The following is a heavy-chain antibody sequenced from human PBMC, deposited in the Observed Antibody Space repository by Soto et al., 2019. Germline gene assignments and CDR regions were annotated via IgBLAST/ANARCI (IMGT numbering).Heavy chain of an antibody. CDR2: IYYSGST. J-gene: IGHJ4*02. V-gene: IGHV4-30-4*01. CDR3: ARWGPYCGGDCYPIFDY. Sequence: SETLSLTCTVSGGSISSGDYYWSWIRQPPGKGLEWIGYIYYSGSTYYNPSLKSRVTISVDTSKNQFSLKLSSVTAADTAVYYCARWGPYCGGDCYPIFDYWGQGTLVTVSS. D-gene: IGHD2-21*02. CDR1: GGSISSGDYY.